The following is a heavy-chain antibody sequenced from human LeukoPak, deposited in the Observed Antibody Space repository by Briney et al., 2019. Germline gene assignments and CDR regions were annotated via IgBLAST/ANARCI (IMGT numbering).Heavy chain of an antibody. CDR2: ISWNRGSI. V-gene: IGHV3-9*01. CDR1: GFTFSSYA. D-gene: IGHD3-22*01. Sequence: GGSLRLSCAASGFTFSSYAMSWVRQAPGKGLECVSGISWNRGSIGYADSVKGRFTISRDNAKNSLYLQMNSLRAEDTALYYCAKDALYDYYDSSGLYAFDIWGQGTMVTVSS. J-gene: IGHJ3*02. CDR3: AKDALYDYYDSSGLYAFDI.